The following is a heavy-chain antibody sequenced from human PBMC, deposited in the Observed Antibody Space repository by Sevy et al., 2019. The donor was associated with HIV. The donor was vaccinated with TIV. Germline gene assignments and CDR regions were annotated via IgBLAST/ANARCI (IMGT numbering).Heavy chain of an antibody. J-gene: IGHJ6*02. CDR2: IKQDGSEK. Sequence: GGSLRLSCAASGFTFSSYWMSWVRQAPGKGLEWVANIKQDGSEKYYVDSVKGRFTISRDNAKNSLYLQMNSLRAEDTAVYYGARDRNSSSWYGYYYYYGMDVWGQGTTVTVSS. V-gene: IGHV3-7*03. CDR3: ARDRNSSSWYGYYYYYGMDV. CDR1: GFTFSSYW. D-gene: IGHD6-13*01.